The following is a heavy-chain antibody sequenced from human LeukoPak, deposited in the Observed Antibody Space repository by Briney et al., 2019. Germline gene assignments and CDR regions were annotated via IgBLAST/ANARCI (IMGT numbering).Heavy chain of an antibody. J-gene: IGHJ3*02. Sequence: QPGGSLRLSCATSGFTFSRYSMTWVRQAPGKGLEWVSSISGSGGSSYNADSVKGRFTISRDNFRNTVYLQMNSLRAEDTAVYYCARDPSIAVAGILAPKDAFDIWGQGTMVTVSS. CDR2: ISGSGGSS. CDR1: GFTFSRYS. CDR3: ARDPSIAVAGILAPKDAFDI. D-gene: IGHD6-19*01. V-gene: IGHV3-23*01.